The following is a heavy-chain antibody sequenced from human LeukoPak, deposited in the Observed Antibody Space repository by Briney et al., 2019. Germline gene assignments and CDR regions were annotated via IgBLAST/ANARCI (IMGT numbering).Heavy chain of an antibody. CDR2: INLTANT. CDR1: GGSFSGFY. J-gene: IGHJ6*03. V-gene: IGHV4-34*01. CDR3: ARVRHNPLEYGYYMEV. Sequence: SETLSLTCAVYGGSFSGFYWTWIRQTPGRGLEWIGEINLTANTHYNPSLPDYTPTLKSRVTISVDSSQNHLSLNLRSVTAADTGVYYCARVRHNPLEYGYYMEVWGNGTTVTVSS. D-gene: IGHD3-3*01.